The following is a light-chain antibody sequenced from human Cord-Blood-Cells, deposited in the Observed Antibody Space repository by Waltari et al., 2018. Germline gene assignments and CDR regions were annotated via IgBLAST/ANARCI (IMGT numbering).Light chain of an antibody. CDR1: QSVSSN. J-gene: IGKJ1*01. Sequence: EIVMTQSPATLSVSPGERATLSCRASQSVSSNLAWYQQKPGQAPRLLIYGASTRATGIPARFSGSGDGTEFTLTISSLQSEDFAVYYCQQYNNWWTFGQGTKVEIK. V-gene: IGKV3-15*01. CDR2: GAS. CDR3: QQYNNWWT.